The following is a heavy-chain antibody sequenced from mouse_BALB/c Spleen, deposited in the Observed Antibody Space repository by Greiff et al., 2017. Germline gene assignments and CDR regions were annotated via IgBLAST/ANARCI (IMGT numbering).Heavy chain of an antibody. J-gene: IGHJ4*01. CDR1: GFTFSDYY. Sequence: EVMLVESGGGLVKPGGSLKLSCAASGFTFSDYYMYWVRQTPEKRLEWVATISDGGSYTYYPDSVKGRFTISRDNAKNNLYLQMSSLRSEDTAMYYCARVPYYGYGSYAMDYWGQGTSVTVSS. D-gene: IGHD1-2*01. CDR2: ISDGGSYT. CDR3: ARVPYYGYGSYAMDY. V-gene: IGHV5-4*02.